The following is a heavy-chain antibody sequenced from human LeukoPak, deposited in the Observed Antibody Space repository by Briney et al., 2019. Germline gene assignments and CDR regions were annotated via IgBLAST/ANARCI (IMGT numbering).Heavy chain of an antibody. V-gene: IGHV3-23*01. Sequence: PGGSLRLSCAASGFTFSSYAMSWVRQAPGKGLEWVSAISGSGGGTYYADSVKGRFTISRDNSKNTLYLQMNSLRAEDTAVYYCARDLAPGMDVWGQGTTVTVSS. D-gene: IGHD3-16*01. CDR3: ARDLAPGMDV. J-gene: IGHJ6*02. CDR2: ISGSGGGT. CDR1: GFTFSSYA.